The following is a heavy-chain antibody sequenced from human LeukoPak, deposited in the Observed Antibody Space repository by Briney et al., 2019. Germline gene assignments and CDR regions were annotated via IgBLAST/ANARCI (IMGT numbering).Heavy chain of an antibody. V-gene: IGHV3-30*03. CDR1: GFTFSDYA. CDR3: ARDKPHFAMSVGSSGYLDY. Sequence: GGSLRLSCAASGFTFSDYAMHWVRQAPGKGLEWVAVLLFDGSKEFYADSVKGRYTISRDNSKNTVYLQMNSLRAEDTAVYYCARDKPHFAMSVGSSGYLDYWGQGTLVTVSS. CDR2: LLFDGSKE. J-gene: IGHJ4*02. D-gene: IGHD3-22*01.